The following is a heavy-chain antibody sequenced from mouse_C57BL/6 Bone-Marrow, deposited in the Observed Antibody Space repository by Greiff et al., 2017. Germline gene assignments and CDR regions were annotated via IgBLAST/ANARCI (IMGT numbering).Heavy chain of an antibody. D-gene: IGHD1-1*01. CDR1: GYTFTSYW. CDR3: ARIGSSYNDYAMDY. Sequence: QVQLQQPGAELVRPGSSVKLSCKASGYTFTSYWMDWVKQRPGQGLEWIGNIYPSDSDTHYNQKFKDKATLTVAKSSSTAYMQLSSLTSEDSAVYYCARIGSSYNDYAMDYWGQGTSVTVSS. J-gene: IGHJ4*01. CDR2: IYPSDSDT. V-gene: IGHV1-61*01.